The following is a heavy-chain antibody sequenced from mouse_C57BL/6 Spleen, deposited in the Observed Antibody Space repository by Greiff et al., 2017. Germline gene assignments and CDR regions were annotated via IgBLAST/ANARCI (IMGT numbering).Heavy chain of an antibody. D-gene: IGHD1-1*01. CDR1: GFTFSSYA. CDR3: ARDKATVVATDFDG. CDR2: ISDGGSYT. J-gene: IGHJ1*03. Sequence: EVMLVESGGGLVKPGGSLKLSCAASGFTFSSYAMSWVRQTPEKRLEWVATISDGGSYTYYPDNVKGRFTISRDNAKNNLYLQMSQLKSEDTAMYYCARDKATVVATDFDGRGTGTTVTVSS. V-gene: IGHV5-4*01.